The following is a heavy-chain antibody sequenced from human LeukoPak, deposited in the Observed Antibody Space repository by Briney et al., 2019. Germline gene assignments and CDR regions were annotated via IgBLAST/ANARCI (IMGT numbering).Heavy chain of an antibody. J-gene: IGHJ4*02. CDR2: INHSGST. D-gene: IGHD5-24*01. CDR1: GYSISSGYY. CDR3: ARGTPYGDGYAL. V-gene: IGHV4-38-2*02. Sequence: SETLSLTCTVSGYSISSGYYWSWIRQPPGKGLEWIGEINHSGSTNYNPSLKSRVTISVDTSKNQFSLKLSSVTAADTAVYYCARGTPYGDGYALWGQGTLVTVSS.